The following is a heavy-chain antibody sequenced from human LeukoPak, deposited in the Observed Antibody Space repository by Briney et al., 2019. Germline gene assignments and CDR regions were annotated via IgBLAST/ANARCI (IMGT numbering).Heavy chain of an antibody. CDR1: GGSISSYY. Sequence: PSETLSLTCTVSGGSISSYYWSWIRQPPGKGLEWIGYIYYSGSTNYNPSLKSRVTISVDTSKNQFSLKLSSVTAADTAVYYCARVFGLYYYMDVWGKGTTVTISS. J-gene: IGHJ6*03. V-gene: IGHV4-59*01. CDR3: ARVFGLYYYMDV. CDR2: IYYSGST. D-gene: IGHD3-3*01.